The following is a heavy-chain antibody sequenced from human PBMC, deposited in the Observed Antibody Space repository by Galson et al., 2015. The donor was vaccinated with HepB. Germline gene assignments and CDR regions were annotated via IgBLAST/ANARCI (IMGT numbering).Heavy chain of an antibody. CDR2: ISSSSSYI. CDR3: AREDDSSGYFSVDY. Sequence: SLRLSCAASGFTFSSYSMNWVRQAPGKGLEWVSSISSSSSYIYYADSVKGRFTISRDNAKNSLYLQMNSLRAEDTAVYYCAREDDSSGYFSVDYWGQGTLVTVSS. CDR1: GFTFSSYS. V-gene: IGHV3-21*01. D-gene: IGHD3-22*01. J-gene: IGHJ4*02.